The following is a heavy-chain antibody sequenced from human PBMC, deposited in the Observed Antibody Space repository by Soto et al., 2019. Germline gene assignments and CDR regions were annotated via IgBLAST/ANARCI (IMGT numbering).Heavy chain of an antibody. CDR1: VVSFSGYY. J-gene: IGHJ4*02. CDR3: ARVGRTYYDFWSGHLEYYFEY. Sequence: SETLSLTCAFYVVSFSGYYWSCIRHPPGKWLEWIGEINHSGSTNYNPSLKSRVTISVDTSKNQFSLKLSSVTAADTAVYYCARVGRTYYDFWSGHLEYYFEYWGQGTLVNVSS. D-gene: IGHD3-3*01. V-gene: IGHV4-34*01. CDR2: INHSGST.